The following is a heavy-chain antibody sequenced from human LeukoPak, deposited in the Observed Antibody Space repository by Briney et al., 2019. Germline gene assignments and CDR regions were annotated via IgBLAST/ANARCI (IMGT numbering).Heavy chain of an antibody. Sequence: VRVSCTASLCIFSRYVISRVGQAARQGVEWMGRIIPILGIANYAQKFQGRVMITADKSTSTAYMELSSLRSEDTAVYYCARLRSIAVAGSWGQGTLVTVCS. CDR2: IIPILGIA. D-gene: IGHD6-19*01. J-gene: IGHJ5*02. CDR3: ARLRSIAVAGS. V-gene: IGHV1-69*04. CDR1: LCIFSRYV.